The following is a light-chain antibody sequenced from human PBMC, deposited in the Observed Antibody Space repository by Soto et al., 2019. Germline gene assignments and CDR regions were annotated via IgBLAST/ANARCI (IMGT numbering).Light chain of an antibody. CDR2: RTS. V-gene: IGKV3-15*01. Sequence: EIGITQSPAGLALSPGDRAALCCGASQSISSNVAWYQQKPGQAPRLLIFRTSSRATGFPARFSGSGSGTEFNLTISSLQSEDFGVYYCQQHNNWPRATFGGGTKVDI. CDR3: QQHNNWPRAT. CDR1: QSISSN. J-gene: IGKJ4*01.